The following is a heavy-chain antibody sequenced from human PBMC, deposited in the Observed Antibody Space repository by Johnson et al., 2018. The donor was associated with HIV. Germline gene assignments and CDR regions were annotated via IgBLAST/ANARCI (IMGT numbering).Heavy chain of an antibody. CDR1: GFTFSSYW. J-gene: IGHJ3*02. V-gene: IGHV3-7*01. CDR2: IKQDGSEK. Sequence: VQLVESGGGLVQPGVSLRLSCAASGFTFSSYWMSWVRQAPGKGLEWVANIKQDGSEKYYVDSVKGRFTISRDNAKNSLYLQMNSLRAEDTAVYYCARVDGSGSLGAFDIWGQGTMVTVSS. D-gene: IGHD3-10*01. CDR3: ARVDGSGSLGAFDI.